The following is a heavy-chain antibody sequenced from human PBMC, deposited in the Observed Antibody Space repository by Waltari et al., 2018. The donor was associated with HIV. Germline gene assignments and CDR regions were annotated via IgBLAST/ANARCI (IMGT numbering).Heavy chain of an antibody. J-gene: IGHJ3*02. CDR1: GGSISSTSSY. CDR2: IYYSGNT. D-gene: IGHD2-2*01. V-gene: IGHV4-39*01. Sequence: QLQLQESGPGLVKPSETLSLTCTVSGGSISSTSSYWGWIRQPPGKGLQWSGSIYYSGNTYYNPARNSRVAISVDTSKNQFSLKRGSVTAADTAVYYCARSYCSSTSCYAVGALDIWGQGTMVTVSA. CDR3: ARSYCSSTSCYAVGALDI.